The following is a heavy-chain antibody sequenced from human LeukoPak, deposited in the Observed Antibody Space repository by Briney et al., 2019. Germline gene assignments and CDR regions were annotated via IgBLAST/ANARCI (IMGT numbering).Heavy chain of an antibody. CDR3: ARDGHRMYYYESSVYRFDY. V-gene: IGHV4-4*02. J-gene: IGHJ4*02. CDR2: IYHSGSA. Sequence: SGTLSLTCVVSGDSITSSNWWNWVRQTPGKGLEWIGEIYHSGSANYNPSLQTRVTISIDKSKNQFSLNLSSMTAADTAVYYCARDGHRMYYYESSVYRFDYWGQGTLVTVSS. D-gene: IGHD3-22*01. CDR1: GDSITSSNW.